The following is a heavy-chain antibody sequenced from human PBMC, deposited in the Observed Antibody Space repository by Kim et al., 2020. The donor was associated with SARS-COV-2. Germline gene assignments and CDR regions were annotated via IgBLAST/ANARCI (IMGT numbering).Heavy chain of an antibody. CDR3: ASISGITGTTPRHFDY. CDR2: INHSGST. V-gene: IGHV4-34*01. Sequence: SETLSLTCAVYGGSFSGYYWSWIRQPPGKGLEWIGEINHSGSTNYNPSLKSRVTISVDTSKNQFSLKLSSVTAADTAVYYCASISGITGTTPRHFDYWGQGTLVTVSS. CDR1: GGSFSGYY. J-gene: IGHJ4*02. D-gene: IGHD1-7*01.